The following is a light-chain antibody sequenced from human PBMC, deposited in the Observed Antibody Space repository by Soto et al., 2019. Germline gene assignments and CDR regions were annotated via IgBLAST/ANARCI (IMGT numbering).Light chain of an antibody. CDR2: WAS. CDR1: QSVLYNSNNKNY. J-gene: IGKJ4*01. Sequence: DIVLTQSPDSLAVSLGERATINCKSSQSVLYNSNNKNYLAWYQQKPGQPPKLLIYWASTRESGVPDRFSGSGSGTDFTLTISSLQAEDVAVYHCQQYYNTPPAFGGGTKVEIK. CDR3: QQYYNTPPA. V-gene: IGKV4-1*01.